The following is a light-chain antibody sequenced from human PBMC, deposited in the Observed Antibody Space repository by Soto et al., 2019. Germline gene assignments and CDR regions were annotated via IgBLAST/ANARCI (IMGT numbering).Light chain of an antibody. Sequence: QSALTQPASVSGSPGQSITISCTGTNSDVGSYNLVSWYQQHPGKAPKLMIYEVSKRPSGFSNRFSGSKSGNTASLTISGLQAEDEADYYCNSYTSSSTSYVFGTGTKVTVL. CDR2: EVS. CDR1: NSDVGSYNL. J-gene: IGLJ1*01. CDR3: NSYTSSSTSYV. V-gene: IGLV2-14*02.